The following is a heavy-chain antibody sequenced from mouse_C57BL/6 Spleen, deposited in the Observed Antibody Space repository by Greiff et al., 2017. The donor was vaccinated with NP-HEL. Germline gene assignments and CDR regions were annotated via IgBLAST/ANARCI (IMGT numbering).Heavy chain of an antibody. V-gene: IGHV7-3*01. D-gene: IGHD2-3*01. CDR3: ARYRPDGHYEGYAMDY. J-gene: IGHJ4*01. Sequence: EVKLVESGGGLVQPGGSLSLSCAASGFTFTDYYMSWVRQPPGKALEWLGFIRNKANGYTTEYSAAVKGRFTISRDNSQSILYLQMNALRAEDSATYYGARYRPDGHYEGYAMDYWGQGTSVTVSS. CDR1: GFTFTDYY. CDR2: IRNKANGYTT.